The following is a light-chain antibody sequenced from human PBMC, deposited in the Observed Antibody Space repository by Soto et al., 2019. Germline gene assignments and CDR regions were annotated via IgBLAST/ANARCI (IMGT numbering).Light chain of an antibody. Sequence: QSALTQPASVSGSPGQSVTISCTGTSSDVGAYNYISWYQHHPGKAPTVMIYDVSSRPSGVSNRFSGSKSGNTASLTISGLQAEDEAYYYCSSYTSNSAVLFGGGTQLTVL. CDR3: SSYTSNSAVL. J-gene: IGLJ2*01. CDR2: DVS. CDR1: SSDVGAYNY. V-gene: IGLV2-14*03.